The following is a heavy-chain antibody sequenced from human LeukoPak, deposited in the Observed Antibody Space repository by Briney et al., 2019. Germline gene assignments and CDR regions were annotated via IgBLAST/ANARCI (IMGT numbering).Heavy chain of an antibody. Sequence: GGSLRLSCAASGFSLSSYSMNWVRQAPGKGLEWFSSITIRSIFIYYADSVRGRFTISRDNAKSSLFLQMNNLRAEDTAVYFCTRDGHGDGFMSGYSYFGMDVWGQGTTVTVSS. J-gene: IGHJ6*02. CDR3: TRDGHGDGFMSGYSYFGMDV. V-gene: IGHV3-21*06. CDR2: ITIRSIFI. D-gene: IGHD3-3*01. CDR1: GFSLSSYS.